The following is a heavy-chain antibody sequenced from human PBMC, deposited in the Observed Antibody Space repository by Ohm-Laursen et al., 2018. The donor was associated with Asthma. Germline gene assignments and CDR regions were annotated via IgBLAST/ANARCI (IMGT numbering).Heavy chain of an antibody. CDR2: ISTASSFI. CDR1: GFTFSDYY. Sequence: GSLRLSCTASGFTFSDYYMSWIRQVPGKGLEWVASISTASSFIYYADSVRGRFTTSRDNAKNLMYLQMDGLRVDDTALYYCARIGPEWELPGREYSLHHWGQGTQVTVSS. J-gene: IGHJ1*01. V-gene: IGHV3-11*06. D-gene: IGHD1-26*01. CDR3: ARIGPEWELPGREYSLHH.